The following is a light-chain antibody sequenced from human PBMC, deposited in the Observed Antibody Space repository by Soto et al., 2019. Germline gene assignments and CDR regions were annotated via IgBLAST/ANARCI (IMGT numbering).Light chain of an antibody. CDR2: EVS. V-gene: IGKV2D-29*01. Sequence: DIEMTQTPLSLSVTPGQPASISGKSSQSLLNTDGRTPVYWYQQKPGQPPQLRISEVSKRFSGVPDRFSGSGSGTDFTLKISRGEAEDVGFYYCMQSLHLPWTFGQGTKVE. J-gene: IGKJ1*01. CDR3: MQSLHLPWT. CDR1: QSLLNTDGRTP.